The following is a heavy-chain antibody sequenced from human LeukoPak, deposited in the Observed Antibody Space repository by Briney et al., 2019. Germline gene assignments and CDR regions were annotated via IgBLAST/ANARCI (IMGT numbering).Heavy chain of an antibody. CDR3: AREEGYRSSWYHTNFDY. V-gene: IGHV3-7*03. CDR2: IKQDGSEK. D-gene: IGHD6-13*01. Sequence: GGSLRLSCAASGFTFSSYWMSWVRQAPGKGLEWVANIKQDGSEKYYVDSVKGRFTISRDNAKNSLYLQMNSLRAEDTAVYYCAREEGYRSSWYHTNFDYWGQGTLVTVSS. J-gene: IGHJ4*02. CDR1: GFTFSSYW.